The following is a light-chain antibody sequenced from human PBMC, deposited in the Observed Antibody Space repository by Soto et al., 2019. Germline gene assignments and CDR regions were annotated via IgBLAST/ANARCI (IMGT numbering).Light chain of an antibody. Sequence: VRTPPASASMSPGQSVTISCTGVSSDVGGYDYVLWYQQYPGKAPKLIIFEVNKRPSRVPDRFSGSKSGNTASLTVSGLHAEDEAVYYCHSYAGTTRYVFGTGTKVTVL. V-gene: IGLV2-8*02. J-gene: IGLJ1*01. CDR3: HSYAGTTRYV. CDR1: SSDVGGYDY. CDR2: EVN.